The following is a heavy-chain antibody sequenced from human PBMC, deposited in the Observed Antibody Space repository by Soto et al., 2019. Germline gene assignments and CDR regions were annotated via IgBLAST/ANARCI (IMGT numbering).Heavy chain of an antibody. V-gene: IGHV1-46*03. Sequence: GASVKVSCKASGYTFTSYYMHWVRQAPGQGLEWMGIINPSGGSTSYAQKFQGRVTMTRDTSTSTVYMELSSLRSEDTAVYYCARDKGVPSLRYFDWLLSLPSDYWGHGTLVTVSS. CDR2: INPSGGST. D-gene: IGHD3-9*01. CDR3: ARDKGVPSLRYFDWLLSLPSDY. J-gene: IGHJ4*01. CDR1: GYTFTSYY.